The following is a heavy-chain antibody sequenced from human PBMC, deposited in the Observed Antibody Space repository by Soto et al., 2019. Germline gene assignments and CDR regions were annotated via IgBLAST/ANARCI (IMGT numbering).Heavy chain of an antibody. CDR2: ISGSGGST. D-gene: IGHD1-26*01. CDR3: AATRWELLPYFDY. Sequence: GGSLRLSCAASGFTFSSYAMSWVRQAPGKGLEWVSAISGSGGSTYYADSVKGRFTISRDNSKNTLYLQMNSLRAEETAVYYCAATRWELLPYFDYWGQGTLVTVSS. CDR1: GFTFSSYA. V-gene: IGHV3-23*01. J-gene: IGHJ4*02.